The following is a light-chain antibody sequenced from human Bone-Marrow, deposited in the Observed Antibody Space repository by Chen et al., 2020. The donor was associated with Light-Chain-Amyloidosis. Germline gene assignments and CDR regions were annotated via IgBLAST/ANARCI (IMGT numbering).Light chain of an antibody. CDR3: QSYQGSDEGV. V-gene: IGLV6-57*01. Sequence: NFMLTQPPSVSESPGKTVIISCTRSSGSIATNYVQWYQQRPGSSPTTVIYEDDQRPSRVPVRLSGSSDRSSNSASLSSSGLKTEDEADCYCQSYQGSDEGVFGGGTKLTVL. J-gene: IGLJ3*02. CDR1: SGSIATNY. CDR2: EDD.